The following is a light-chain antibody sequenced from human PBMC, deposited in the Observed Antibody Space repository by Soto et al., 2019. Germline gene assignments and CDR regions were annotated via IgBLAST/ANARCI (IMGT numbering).Light chain of an antibody. Sequence: QSALTQPPSASGSPGQSVTISCTGTSSDVGDYNYVSWYQLRPGKAPKLIIYEVSKRPSGVPDRFSGSKSGNTASLTVSGLQAEDEADYYCSSYAGSNNLVFGGGTQLTVL. CDR1: SSDVGDYNY. CDR3: SSYAGSNNLV. CDR2: EVS. V-gene: IGLV2-8*01. J-gene: IGLJ2*01.